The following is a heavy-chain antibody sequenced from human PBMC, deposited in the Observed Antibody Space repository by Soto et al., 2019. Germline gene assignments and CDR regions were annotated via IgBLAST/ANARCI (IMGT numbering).Heavy chain of an antibody. CDR3: TSAEQDVVRGVIGAFDI. D-gene: IGHD3-10*01. Sequence: EVQLLESGGGLVQPGGSLRLSCAASGFTFSSYAMSWVRQAPGKGLEWVSAISGSGGSTYYADSVKGRFTISRDNSKNTLYLQMNSLRAEDTAVYYCTSAEQDVVRGVIGAFDIWGQGTMVTVSS. J-gene: IGHJ3*02. CDR2: ISGSGGST. CDR1: GFTFSSYA. V-gene: IGHV3-23*01.